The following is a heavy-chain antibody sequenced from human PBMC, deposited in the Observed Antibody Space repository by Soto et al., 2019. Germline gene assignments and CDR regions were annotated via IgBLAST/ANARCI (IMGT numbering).Heavy chain of an antibody. CDR1: GYTFTIYG. V-gene: IGHV1-18*01. Sequence: QVQLVQSGGEVKKPGASVKVSCKASGYTFTIYGINWVRQAPGQGLEWMGWISPDSGNTNYAQKRQGRVTMTTDTSTSTTYMALRSLRSDDTAVYYWARALGFSGYAGMDVWGQETTVTVSS. CDR3: ARALGFSGYAGMDV. J-gene: IGHJ6*02. D-gene: IGHD5-12*01. CDR2: ISPDSGNT.